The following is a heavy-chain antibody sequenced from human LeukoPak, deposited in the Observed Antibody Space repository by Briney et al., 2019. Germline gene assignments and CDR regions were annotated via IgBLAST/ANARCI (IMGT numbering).Heavy chain of an antibody. D-gene: IGHD6-13*01. CDR1: GFTFSSYA. Sequence: GRSRRLSCAASGFTFSSYAMHWVRQAPGKGLEWVAVISYDGSNKYYADSVKGRFTISRDNSKNTLYLQMNSLRAEDTAVYYCARDTLDSSSWYDWNWFDPWGQGTLVTVSS. V-gene: IGHV3-30-3*01. J-gene: IGHJ5*02. CDR3: ARDTLDSSSWYDWNWFDP. CDR2: ISYDGSNK.